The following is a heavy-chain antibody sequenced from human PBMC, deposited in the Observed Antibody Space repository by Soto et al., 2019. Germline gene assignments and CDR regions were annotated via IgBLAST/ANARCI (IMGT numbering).Heavy chain of an antibody. CDR2: IYNNGRN. CDR1: GGSISSSS. CDR3: ARARFCTGTSCYHYFDF. V-gene: IGHV4-59*01. J-gene: IGHJ4*02. Sequence: SETLSLTCTVSGGSISSSSWSWIRQPQGRGLEWIGCIYNNGRNDYNPTLKSRVTIPVDTSKNHFSLKLSSVTPADTAVYYCARARFCTGTSCYHYFDFWGQGTLVTVSS. D-gene: IGHD2-2*01.